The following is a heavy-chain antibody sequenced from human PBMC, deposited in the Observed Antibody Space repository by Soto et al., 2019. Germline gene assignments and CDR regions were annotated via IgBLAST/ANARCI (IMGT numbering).Heavy chain of an antibody. V-gene: IGHV3-9*01. D-gene: IGHD1-26*01. CDR2: ISWNSGSI. CDR1: GFTFDDYA. J-gene: IGHJ4*02. Sequence: EVQLVESGGGLVQPGRSLRLSCVASGFTFDDYAMHWVRQAPGKGLEWVSGISWNSGSIGYADSVKGRFTISRDNAKNSLYLQMNSLRAEDTALYYCAKGGGSYSGGYDYWGQGTLVTVSS. CDR3: AKGGGSYSGGYDY.